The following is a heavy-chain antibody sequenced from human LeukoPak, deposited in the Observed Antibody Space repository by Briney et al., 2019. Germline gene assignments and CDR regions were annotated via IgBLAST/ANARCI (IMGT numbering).Heavy chain of an antibody. V-gene: IGHV3-7*01. CDR1: GFTFSSYW. D-gene: IGHD6-6*01. J-gene: IGHJ6*03. CDR2: IKQDGSEK. Sequence: PGGSLRLSCAASGFTFSSYWMSWVRQAPGKGLEWVANIKQDGSEKYYVDSVKGRFTISRDNAKNSLYLQMNSLRAEDTAVYYCARDRGIAARPPGSYYMDVWGKGTTVTVSS. CDR3: ARDRGIAARPPGSYYMDV.